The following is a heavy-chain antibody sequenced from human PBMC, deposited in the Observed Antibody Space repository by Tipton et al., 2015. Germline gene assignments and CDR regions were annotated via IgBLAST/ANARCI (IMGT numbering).Heavy chain of an antibody. V-gene: IGHV4-34*01. J-gene: IGHJ4*02. Sequence: TLSLTCAVYGGSFSDYYWHWIRQPPGKGLEWIGEVNHSGRNNYNLSLKSRVTISVDKFKNQFSLELNSVTAADTAVYYCARRSLVGQEGLDSWGQGTLVTVSS. CDR3: ARRSLVGQEGLDS. CDR1: GGSFSDYY. D-gene: IGHD2-8*02. CDR2: VNHSGRN.